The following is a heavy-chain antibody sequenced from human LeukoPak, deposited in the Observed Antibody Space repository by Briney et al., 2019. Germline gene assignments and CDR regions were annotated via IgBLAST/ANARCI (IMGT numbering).Heavy chain of an antibody. CDR3: ARSLIVASEDY. CDR1: GFRFDSFY. D-gene: IGHD3-22*01. CDR2: ISASGAVP. J-gene: IGHJ4*02. V-gene: IGHV3-11*04. Sequence: GGSLRLSCAAFGFRFDSFYMGWIRQVPGKGLDYIALISASGAVPYYAESVEGRFTISRDNAKNSVSLQMNSLSADDTAIYYCARSLIVASEDYWGQGTQVIVSS.